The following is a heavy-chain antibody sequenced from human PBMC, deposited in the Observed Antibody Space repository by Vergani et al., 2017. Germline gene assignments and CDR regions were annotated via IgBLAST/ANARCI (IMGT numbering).Heavy chain of an antibody. D-gene: IGHD3-9*01. CDR2: IYLSGGA. J-gene: IGHJ4*02. Sequence: QLHLQESGPGLVKPSETLSLTCTVSGGSITSSSYYWGWIRQPPGKGLEWIGNIYLSGGAYYTPSLKCRVTISVDTSKNQFSLEVTSVTAADTAIYFCSRTESFILRYFHWALWGQGTLVTVSS. CDR3: SRTESFILRYFHWAL. CDR1: GGSITSSSYY. V-gene: IGHV4-39*01.